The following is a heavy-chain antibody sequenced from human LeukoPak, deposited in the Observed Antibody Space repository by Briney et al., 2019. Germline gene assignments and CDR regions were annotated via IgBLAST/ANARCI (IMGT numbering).Heavy chain of an antibody. CDR1: GGTFSSYA. Sequence: SVKVSCKASGGTFSSYAISWVRQAPGQGLEWMGGIIPIFGTANYAQKFQGRVTITTDESTSTAYMELSSLRSEDTAVYYCARGGVPAAMVNNWFDPWGQGTLVTVSS. CDR2: IIPIFGTA. J-gene: IGHJ5*02. V-gene: IGHV1-69*05. D-gene: IGHD2-2*01. CDR3: ARGGVPAAMVNNWFDP.